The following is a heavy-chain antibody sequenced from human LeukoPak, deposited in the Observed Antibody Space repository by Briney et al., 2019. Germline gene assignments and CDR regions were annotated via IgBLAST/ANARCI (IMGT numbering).Heavy chain of an antibody. CDR2: INNSGGKT. D-gene: IGHD3-22*01. CDR3: SKSTASYEGIIRTDAFDI. Sequence: GGSLRLSCSASSFTFSGYAMHWVRQAPGKGLEYVSGINNSGGKTQYADSVTGRLTISRDNSKNILYLHMSSLKADDTAVYYFSKSTASYEGIIRTDAFDIWGQGTMVIVSS. V-gene: IGHV3-64D*08. J-gene: IGHJ3*02. CDR1: SFTFSGYA.